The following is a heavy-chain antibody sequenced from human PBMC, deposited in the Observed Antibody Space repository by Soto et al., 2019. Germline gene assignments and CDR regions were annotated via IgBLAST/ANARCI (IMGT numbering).Heavy chain of an antibody. CDR1: GGSISSDSYY. CDR3: ATQEVGGSYVYTFDP. J-gene: IGHJ5*02. V-gene: IGHV4-39*02. Sequence: SETLSLTCTVSGGSISSDSYYWGWIRQYPEKGLEWIASISYSGSTYYNPSLKSRVTISVDTSKNHFSLKLSSVTAADTAVYYCATQEVGGSYVYTFDPWGQGTLVTVSS. D-gene: IGHD1-26*01. CDR2: ISYSGST.